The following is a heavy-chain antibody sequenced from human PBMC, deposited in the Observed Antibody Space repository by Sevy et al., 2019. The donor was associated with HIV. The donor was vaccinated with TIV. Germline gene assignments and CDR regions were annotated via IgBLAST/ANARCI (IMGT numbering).Heavy chain of an antibody. CDR3: ASSSSDAFDI. D-gene: IGHD6-6*01. CDR2: ISSSSSHI. J-gene: IGHJ3*02. CDR1: GFTFSSYS. Sequence: AGSLRLSCAASGFTFSSYSMNWVRQAPGKGLEWVSSISSSSSHIYYADSVKGRFTISRDNAKNSLYLQMNSLRAEDTAVYYCASSSSDAFDIWGQGTMVTVSS. V-gene: IGHV3-21*01.